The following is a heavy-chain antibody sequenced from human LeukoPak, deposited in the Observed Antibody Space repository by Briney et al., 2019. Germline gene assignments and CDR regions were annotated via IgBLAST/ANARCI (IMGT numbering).Heavy chain of an antibody. D-gene: IGHD6-13*01. J-gene: IGHJ4*02. V-gene: IGHV4-30-4*01. CDR1: GGSISSGDYY. Sequence: PSQTLSLTCTVSGGSISSGDYYWSWIRQPPGKGLEWIGEIYHSGSTNYNPSLKSRVTISVDKSKNQFSLKLSSVTAADTAVYYCARAGGSSWYLSYFDYWGQGTLVTVSS. CDR3: ARAGGSSWYLSYFDY. CDR2: IYHSGST.